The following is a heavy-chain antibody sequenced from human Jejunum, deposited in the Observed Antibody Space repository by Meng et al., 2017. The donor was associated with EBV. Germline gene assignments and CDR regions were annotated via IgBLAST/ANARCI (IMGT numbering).Heavy chain of an antibody. Sequence: QMQLKEAGPGLVKPSGTLSLTCAVSSGSIFSSNWWTWVRQPPGKGLEWIGEIYHSGSTNYNPSLKSRLTMSLDKSKNQFSLKLRSVTAADTAVYYCASIHPSIDSWGPGTLVTVSS. CDR3: ASIHPSIDS. D-gene: IGHD2-21*01. CDR1: SGSIFSSNW. J-gene: IGHJ4*02. CDR2: IYHSGST. V-gene: IGHV4-4*02.